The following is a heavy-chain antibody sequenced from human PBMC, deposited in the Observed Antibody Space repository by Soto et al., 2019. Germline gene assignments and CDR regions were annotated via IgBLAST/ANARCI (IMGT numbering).Heavy chain of an antibody. CDR3: AHIMITYGGVIGLDAFDN. CDR1: GFSLTTRGVG. Sequence: QITLKESGPTLVKPTQTLTLTCTFSGFSLTTRGVGVGWIRQAPGKALEWLSIIYWDDDRRYNPSLNSRLAITKDTSRNQVVLTMTTLDPVDTATYYCAHIMITYGGVIGLDAFDNWGQGTMVIVSS. CDR2: IYWDDDR. J-gene: IGHJ3*02. D-gene: IGHD3-16*02. V-gene: IGHV2-5*02.